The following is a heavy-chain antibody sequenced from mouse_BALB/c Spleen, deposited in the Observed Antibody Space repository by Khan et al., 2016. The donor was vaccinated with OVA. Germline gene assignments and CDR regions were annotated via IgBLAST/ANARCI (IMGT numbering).Heavy chain of an antibody. CDR2: INSNGGTS. CDR1: GFTFSGYG. V-gene: IGHV5-6-3*01. J-gene: IGHJ1*01. CDR3: ARVYYRYDEGYWYFDV. D-gene: IGHD2-14*01. Sequence: EVELVESGGGLVQPGGSLKLSCAASGFTFSGYGMSWVRQTPDKRLELDATINSNGGTSYYPDSVKGRFTISRDNAKNTLHLQMSSLKSEDTAMYYCARVYYRYDEGYWYFDVWGAGTTVTVSS.